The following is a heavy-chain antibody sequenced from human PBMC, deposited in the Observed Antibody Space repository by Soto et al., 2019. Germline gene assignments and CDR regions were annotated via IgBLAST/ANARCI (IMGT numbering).Heavy chain of an antibody. Sequence: QVTLKESGPVLVKPTETLTLTCTASGFSLRNARMSVSWIRQPPGKPLEWLAHIFPNDEKSCSTSLKTRLTISKDTSKSQVVLTMTNMDPADTATYYCARVPQGDNYGYWYFDLWGRGTLVTVSS. J-gene: IGHJ2*01. CDR3: ARVPQGDNYGYWYFDL. CDR1: GFSLRNARMS. V-gene: IGHV2-26*01. D-gene: IGHD5-18*01. CDR2: IFPNDEK.